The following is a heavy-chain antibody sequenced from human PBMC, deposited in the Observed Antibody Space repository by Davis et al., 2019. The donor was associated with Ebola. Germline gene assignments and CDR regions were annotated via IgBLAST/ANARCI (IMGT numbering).Heavy chain of an antibody. CDR3: ARSHVNWQGQRYRRATRGFDY. D-gene: IGHD1-26*01. Sequence: ASVKVSCKASGYTFTSYDINWVRQATGQGLEWMGWMNPNSGNTGYAQKFQGRVTMTRNTSISTAYMELSSLRSEDTAVYYCARSHVNWQGQRYRRATRGFDYWGQGTLVTVSS. CDR1: GYTFTSYD. V-gene: IGHV1-8*01. CDR2: MNPNSGNT. J-gene: IGHJ4*02.